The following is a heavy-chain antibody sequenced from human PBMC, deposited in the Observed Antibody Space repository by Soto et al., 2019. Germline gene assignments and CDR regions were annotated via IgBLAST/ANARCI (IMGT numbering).Heavy chain of an antibody. V-gene: IGHV1-18*04. CDR1: GYTFTSYG. J-gene: IGHJ4*02. CDR3: ARSPSYYDSSGYFDY. CDR2: ISAYNGNT. D-gene: IGHD3-22*01. Sequence: ASVKVSCKASGYTFTSYGISWVRQAPGQGLEWMGWISAYNGNTNYAQKLQGRVTMTTDTSTSTAYMELRSLRSDDTAVYYCARSPSYYDSSGYFDYWGQGTLVTVSS.